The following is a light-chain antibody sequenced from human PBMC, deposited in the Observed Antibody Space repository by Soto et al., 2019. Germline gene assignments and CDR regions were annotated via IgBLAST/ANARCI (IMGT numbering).Light chain of an antibody. CDR2: GAS. J-gene: IGKJ5*01. CDR3: QQHNNWPPIT. V-gene: IGKV3-15*01. CDR1: QSISSN. Sequence: IVMPQTPATLSVSPGERATLSCSASQSISSNLAWYQQNPGQAPSLLIYGASTRATGIPARFSGSGSGTEFTLTISSLQSEDFAVYYCQQHNNWPPITFGQGTRLEIK.